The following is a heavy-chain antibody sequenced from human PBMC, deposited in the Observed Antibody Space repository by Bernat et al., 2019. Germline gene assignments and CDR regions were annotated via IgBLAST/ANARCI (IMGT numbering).Heavy chain of an antibody. CDR3: AREGFIAALWYNSFDP. D-gene: IGHD6-6*01. CDR2: ISSSSSYI. V-gene: IGHV3-21*01. Sequence: EVQLVESGGGLVKPGGSLRLSCAASGFTFSSYNMNWVRQAPGKGLEWVSSISSSSSYIYYADSVKGRFTISRDNAKNSLYLQMNSLRAEDTAVYYCAREGFIAALWYNSFDPWGQGTLVTVAS. J-gene: IGHJ5*02. CDR1: GFTFSSYN.